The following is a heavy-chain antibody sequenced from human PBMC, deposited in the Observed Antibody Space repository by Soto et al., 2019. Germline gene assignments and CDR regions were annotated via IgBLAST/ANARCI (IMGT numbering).Heavy chain of an antibody. J-gene: IGHJ5*02. CDR1: GYTFTSYG. D-gene: IGHD3-10*01. V-gene: IGHV1-18*01. CDR2: ISAYNGNT. Sequence: GASVKVSCKASGYTFTSYGISWVRQAPGQGLEWMGWISAYNGNTNYAQKLQGRVTMTTDTSTSTAYMELRRLRSDDTAVYYCARGILWFGELFCDWFDPWSQGTLVTVSS. CDR3: ARGILWFGELFCDWFDP.